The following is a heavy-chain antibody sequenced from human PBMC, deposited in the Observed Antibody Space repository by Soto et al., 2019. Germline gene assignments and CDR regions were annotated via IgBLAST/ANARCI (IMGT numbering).Heavy chain of an antibody. V-gene: IGHV4-31*03. J-gene: IGHJ6*02. Sequence: SETLSLTCTVSGGSISSGGYYWSWIRQHPGKGLEWIGYIYYSGSTYYNPSLKSRVTISVDTSKNQLYLKLSSVTAAATAVYYCARAAYYYYYYGMDVWGQGTTVTVSS. CDR3: ARAAYYYYYYGMDV. CDR2: IYYSGST. CDR1: GGSISSGGYY.